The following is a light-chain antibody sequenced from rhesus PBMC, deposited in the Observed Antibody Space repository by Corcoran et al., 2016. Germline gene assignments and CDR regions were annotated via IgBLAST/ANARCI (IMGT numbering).Light chain of an antibody. CDR2: KAS. J-gene: IGKJ4*01. CDR3: QQHNSYPLT. V-gene: IGKV1-25*01. Sequence: DIQMTQSPSSLSASVGDTVTITCRASQGISSYLAWYQQIPGKAPGLLIYKASTLQSGVPSRFSGSGSGTDCTLTISSLQPEDFATDYCQQHNSYPLTFGGGTKVEIK. CDR1: QGISSY.